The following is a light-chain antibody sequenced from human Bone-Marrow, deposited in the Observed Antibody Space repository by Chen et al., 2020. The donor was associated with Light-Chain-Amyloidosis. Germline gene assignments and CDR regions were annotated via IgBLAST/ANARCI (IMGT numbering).Light chain of an antibody. V-gene: IGLV3-25*03. CDR2: IDT. J-gene: IGLJ2*01. CDR3: HSADSSGPYEVI. CDR1: DLPTKY. Sequence: SYELTQPPSVSVSPGQTARITCSGDDLPTKYAYWYQQKPGQAPVLVIHIDTEMPAWISSRFSGSSSVTTATLTLSGVQADDEADYHCHSADSSGPYEVIFGGGTKLTVL.